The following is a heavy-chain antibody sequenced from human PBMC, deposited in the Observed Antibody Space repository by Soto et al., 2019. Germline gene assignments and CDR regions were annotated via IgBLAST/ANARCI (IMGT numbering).Heavy chain of an antibody. CDR2: IRYNGYS. CDR3: ARHGFGSLHGLVDV. J-gene: IGHJ6*02. V-gene: IGHV4-59*08. CDR1: GGSITNYY. D-gene: IGHD3-10*01. Sequence: QVQLQESGPGLVKPSETLSLTCTVSGGSITNYYCSWFRQPPGKGLEWIGYIRYNGYSAYNLSLKRRVTMSMDPSKTQFSLMLESVTATDTAVYYCARHGFGSLHGLVDVWGQGTTVIVSS.